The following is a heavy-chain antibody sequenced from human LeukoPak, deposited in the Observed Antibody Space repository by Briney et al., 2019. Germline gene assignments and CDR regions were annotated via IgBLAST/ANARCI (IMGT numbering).Heavy chain of an antibody. CDR1: GGSISSSNW. J-gene: IGHJ4*02. V-gene: IGHV4-4*02. CDR2: IYYSGST. Sequence: PSETLSLTCTVSGGSISSSNWWTWVRQPPGKGLEWIGQIYYSGSTDYNPSLKSRVTISVDKSKNQFSLRLTSVTAADMAVYYCARAPISIVAAGTFFDYWGQGFLVTVSS. D-gene: IGHD6-13*01. CDR3: ARAPISIVAAGTFFDY.